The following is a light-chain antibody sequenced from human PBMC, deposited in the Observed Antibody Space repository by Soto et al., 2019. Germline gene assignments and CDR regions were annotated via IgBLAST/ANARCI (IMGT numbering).Light chain of an antibody. Sequence: EIVLTQSPGTLSLSPGERATLSCRASQSVGSRSLAWYQHQPGQAPRLLVYGASSRATGIPDRFSGSGSGTDFTLTISRLEPEDFALYYCQQYGSSPLTFGQGTKVDIK. CDR2: GAS. J-gene: IGKJ1*01. CDR1: QSVGSRS. CDR3: QQYGSSPLT. V-gene: IGKV3-20*01.